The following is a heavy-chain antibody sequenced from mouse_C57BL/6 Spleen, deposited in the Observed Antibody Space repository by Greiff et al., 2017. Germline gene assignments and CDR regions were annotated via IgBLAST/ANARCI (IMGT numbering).Heavy chain of an antibody. CDR2: ILPGSGST. D-gene: IGHD1-1*01. Sequence: QVQLQQSGAELMKPGASVKLSCKATGYTFTGYWIEWVKQRPGHGLEWIGEILPGSGSTNYNEKFKGKSIITADKYSNTYYMQLSSLTTEDSANYYCGRSGSVYAMDYWGQGTTVTVSS. CDR3: GRSGSVYAMDY. V-gene: IGHV1-9*01. CDR1: GYTFTGYW. J-gene: IGHJ4*01.